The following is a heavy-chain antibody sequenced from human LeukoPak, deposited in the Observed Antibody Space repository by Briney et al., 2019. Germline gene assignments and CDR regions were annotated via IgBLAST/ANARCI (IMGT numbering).Heavy chain of an antibody. CDR2: INHSGST. Sequence: SETLSLTCAVSGYSISSGYYWSWIRQPPGKGLEWIGEINHSGSTNYNPSLKSRVTISVDTSKNQFSLKLSSVTAADTAVYYSARVDSSGWYELDYWGQGTLVTVSS. D-gene: IGHD6-19*01. J-gene: IGHJ4*02. CDR1: GYSISSGYY. V-gene: IGHV4-34*01. CDR3: ARVDSSGWYELDY.